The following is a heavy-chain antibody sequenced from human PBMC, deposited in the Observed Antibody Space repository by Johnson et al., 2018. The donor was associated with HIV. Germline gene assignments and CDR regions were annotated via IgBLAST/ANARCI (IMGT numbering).Heavy chain of an antibody. V-gene: IGHV3-30*04. CDR3: ARGPHEVVVVAATSAFDI. CDR2: ISYDGSNK. D-gene: IGHD2-15*01. CDR1: GFAFSSYA. Sequence: QVQLVESGGGVVQPGRSLRLSCAASGFAFSSYAMHWVRQAPGKGLEWVAVISYDGSNKYYADSVKGRFTISRDNSKNTLYLQMNSLRAEDTALYYCARGPHEVVVVAATSAFDIWGQGTMVTVSS. J-gene: IGHJ3*02.